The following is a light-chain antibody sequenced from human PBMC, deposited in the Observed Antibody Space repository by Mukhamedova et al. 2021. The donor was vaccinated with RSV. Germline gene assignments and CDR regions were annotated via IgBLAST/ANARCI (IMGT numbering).Light chain of an antibody. J-gene: IGLJ3*02. Sequence: LGVSNRFSGSKSGNTASLTISGLQAEDEADYYCSSYGRDSGGAVFGAGTKVTVL. V-gene: IGLV2-23*01. CDR3: SSYGRDSGGAV.